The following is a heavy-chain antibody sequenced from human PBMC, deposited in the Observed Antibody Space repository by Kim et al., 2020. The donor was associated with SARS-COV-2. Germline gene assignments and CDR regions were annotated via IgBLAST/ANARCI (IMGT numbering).Heavy chain of an antibody. Sequence: VKGRFTISRDNSKNTLYLQMNSLRAEDTAVYYCARDSYANYYGSGSQTDYWGQGTLVTVSS. V-gene: IGHV3-30*01. CDR3: ARDSYANYYGSGSQTDY. D-gene: IGHD3-10*01. J-gene: IGHJ4*02.